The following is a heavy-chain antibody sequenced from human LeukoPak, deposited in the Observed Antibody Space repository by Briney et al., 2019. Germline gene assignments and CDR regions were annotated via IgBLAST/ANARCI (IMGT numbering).Heavy chain of an antibody. CDR2: INPSGGST. D-gene: IGHD2-2*01. CDR3: ARGPCIVVVPAALDFDY. CDR1: GYTFTSYY. J-gene: IGHJ4*02. V-gene: IGHV1-46*01. Sequence: ASVKVSCKASGYTFTSYYMHWVRQAPGQGLEWMGIINPSGGSTSYAQKFQGRVTMTRDTSTSTVCMELSSLRSEDTAVYYCARGPCIVVVPAALDFDYWGQGTLVTVSS.